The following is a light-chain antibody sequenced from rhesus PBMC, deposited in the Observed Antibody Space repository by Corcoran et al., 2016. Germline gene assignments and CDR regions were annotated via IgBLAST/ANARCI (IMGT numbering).Light chain of an antibody. V-gene: IGKV1-74*01. Sequence: DIQMTQSPSSLSASVGDRVTLTCRASENVNNYLNWYQKKPGKAPKPLIDKASTLQSGVPSRFSGRGAGTDYTFTISSLQPEDVATYYCQHGYGTPLTFGGGTKVELK. J-gene: IGKJ4*01. CDR2: KAS. CDR3: QHGYGTPLT. CDR1: ENVNNY.